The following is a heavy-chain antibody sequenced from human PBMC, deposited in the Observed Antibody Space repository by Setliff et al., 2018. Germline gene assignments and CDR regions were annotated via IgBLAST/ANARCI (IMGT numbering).Heavy chain of an antibody. CDR1: GGTFSSYA. J-gene: IGHJ4*02. V-gene: IGHV1-69*05. CDR2: IIPIFGTA. Sequence: SVKVSCKASGGTFSSYAISWVRQAPGQGLEWMGGIIPIFGTANYAQKFQGRVTITTDESTSTAYMELSSLRSEDTAVYYCARGPPDFVVVPAAAKFDFWGQGTLVTVSS. CDR3: ARGPPDFVVVPAAAKFDF. D-gene: IGHD2-2*01.